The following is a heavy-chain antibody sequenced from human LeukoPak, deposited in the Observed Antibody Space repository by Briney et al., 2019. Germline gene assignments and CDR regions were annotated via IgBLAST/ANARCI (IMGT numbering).Heavy chain of an antibody. CDR2: INHSGST. CDR1: GGSFSGYY. V-gene: IGHV4-34*01. J-gene: IGHJ4*02. CDR3: ATLEPRAFFTY. Sequence: PSETLSLTCAVYGGSFSGYYWSWIRQPPGKGLEWIGEINHSGSTNYNPSLKSRVTISVDTSKNQFSLKLSSVTAADTAVYYCATLEPRAFFTYWGQGTLVTVSS. D-gene: IGHD3-3*02.